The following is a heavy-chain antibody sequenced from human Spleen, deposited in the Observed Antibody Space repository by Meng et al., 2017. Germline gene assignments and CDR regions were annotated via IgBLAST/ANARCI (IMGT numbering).Heavy chain of an antibody. V-gene: IGHV4-39*01. CDR1: GDSISSSNYY. CDR3: ARHKGHSYGYLYFDY. J-gene: IGHJ4*02. D-gene: IGHD5-18*01. Sequence: QLQLQESGPGLVRPSETLSPICTVSGDSISSSNYYWGWIRQPPGKGLEWIGSMYYSGNIYYNPSLKSRVTISVDTSKNQFSLKVSSVTAADTAVFYCARHKGHSYGYLYFDYWGQGALVTVSS. CDR2: MYYSGNI.